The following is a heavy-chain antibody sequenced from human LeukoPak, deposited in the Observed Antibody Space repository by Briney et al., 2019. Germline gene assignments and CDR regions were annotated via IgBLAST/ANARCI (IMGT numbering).Heavy chain of an antibody. D-gene: IGHD3-3*01. V-gene: IGHV3-43*02. CDR2: ISGDGGST. Sequence: PGGSLRLSRAASGFTFDDYAMHWVRQAPGKGLEWVSLISGDGGSTYYADSVKGRFTISRDNSKNSLYLQMNSLRTEDTALYYCAKAGRFLEWLFETYYYYYYMDVWGKGTTVTVSS. CDR1: GFTFDDYA. CDR3: AKAGRFLEWLFETYYYYYYMDV. J-gene: IGHJ6*03.